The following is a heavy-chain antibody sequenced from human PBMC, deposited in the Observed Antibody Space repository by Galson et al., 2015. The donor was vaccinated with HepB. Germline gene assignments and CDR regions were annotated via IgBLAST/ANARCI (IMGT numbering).Heavy chain of an antibody. D-gene: IGHD6-19*01. Sequence: SLRLSCAASGFTFSSYGMHWVRQAPGKGLEWVAFIRYDGSNKYYADSVKGRFTISRDNSKNTLYLQMNSLRAEDTAVYYCAKDPGSGWYDLSFDYWGQGTLVTVSS. CDR3: AKDPGSGWYDLSFDY. CDR2: IRYDGSNK. CDR1: GFTFSSYG. V-gene: IGHV3-30*02. J-gene: IGHJ4*02.